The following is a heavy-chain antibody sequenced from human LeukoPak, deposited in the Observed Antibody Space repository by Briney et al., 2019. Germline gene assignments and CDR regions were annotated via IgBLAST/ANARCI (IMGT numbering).Heavy chain of an antibody. CDR2: IIPIFGTS. V-gene: IGHV1-69*01. J-gene: IGHJ4*02. Sequence: ASVTVSFKSSGGTFINYAISWVRPAPGQGLEWMGGIIPIFGTSNYAQKFQGRVTITADESTSTTYMALSSLRSEDTAVYYCARCVSYYFDYWGQGTLVTVSS. CDR3: ARCVSYYFDY. CDR1: GGTFINYA.